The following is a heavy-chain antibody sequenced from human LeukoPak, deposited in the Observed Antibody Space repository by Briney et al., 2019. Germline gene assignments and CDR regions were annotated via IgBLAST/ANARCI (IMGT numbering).Heavy chain of an antibody. CDR3: ARGRNYDSSGYSQYHFDY. Sequence: SETLSLTCAVYGGSFSGYYWSWIRQPPGKGLEWIGEINHSGSTNYNPSLKSRVTISVDTSKNQFSLKLSSVTAADTAVYYCARGRNYDSSGYSQYHFDYWGQGTLVTVSS. J-gene: IGHJ4*02. CDR2: INHSGST. D-gene: IGHD3-22*01. CDR1: GGSFSGYY. V-gene: IGHV4-34*01.